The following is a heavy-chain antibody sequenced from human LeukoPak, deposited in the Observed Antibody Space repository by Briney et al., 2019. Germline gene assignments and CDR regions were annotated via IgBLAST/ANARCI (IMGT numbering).Heavy chain of an antibody. CDR3: ARARRYCSGGSCPPLIDY. D-gene: IGHD2-15*01. V-gene: IGHV1-18*01. Sequence: ASVKVSCKASSYTFTSYGISWVRQAPGQGLEWMGWISTYNANTNYAQKLQGRVTLTTDTSTSAAYMELRSLRSDDTAVYYCARARRYCSGGSCPPLIDYWGQGTLVTVSS. J-gene: IGHJ4*02. CDR1: SYTFTSYG. CDR2: ISTYNANT.